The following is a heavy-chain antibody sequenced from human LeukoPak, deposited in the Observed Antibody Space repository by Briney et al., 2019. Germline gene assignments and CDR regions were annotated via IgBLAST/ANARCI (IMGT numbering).Heavy chain of an antibody. D-gene: IGHD4-23*01. CDR2: VYYSGST. CDR3: ARHRPAVVTIDY. V-gene: IGHV4-39*01. Sequence: SETLSLTCTVSGGSIGSSDYYWGWIRQPPGKGLDWIGSVYYSGSTYYNPSLKSRVTISVDMSKNQLSLKLSSVTAADTAVYYCARHRPAVVTIDYWGQGTLVTVSS. J-gene: IGHJ4*02. CDR1: GGSIGSSDYY.